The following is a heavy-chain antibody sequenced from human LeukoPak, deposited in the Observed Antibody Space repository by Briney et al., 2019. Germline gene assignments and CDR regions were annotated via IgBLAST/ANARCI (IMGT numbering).Heavy chain of an antibody. V-gene: IGHV3-23*01. J-gene: IGHJ4*02. Sequence: GGSLRLSCAASGFTFSDYGMTWVRQAPGRGLEWVSGISGSGGSTYYADSMKGRFTISRDNSKNTLYLQMNSLRADDTAVYYCAKGIDSSGYLYYTVDYWGQGALVTVSS. D-gene: IGHD3-22*01. CDR1: GFTFSDYG. CDR3: AKGIDSSGYLYYTVDY. CDR2: ISGSGGST.